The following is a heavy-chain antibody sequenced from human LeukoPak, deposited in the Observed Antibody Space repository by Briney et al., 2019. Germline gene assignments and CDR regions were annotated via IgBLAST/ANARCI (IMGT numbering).Heavy chain of an antibody. CDR2: ISSSSSYI. Sequence: GGSLRLSCAASGFTFGSYSMNWVRQAPGKGLEWVSSISSSSSYIYYADSVKGRFTISRDNAMNSLYLQMNSLRAEDTAVYYCASPYSSGWYYFDYWGQGTLVTVSS. J-gene: IGHJ4*02. D-gene: IGHD6-19*01. CDR3: ASPYSSGWYYFDY. CDR1: GFTFGSYS. V-gene: IGHV3-21*01.